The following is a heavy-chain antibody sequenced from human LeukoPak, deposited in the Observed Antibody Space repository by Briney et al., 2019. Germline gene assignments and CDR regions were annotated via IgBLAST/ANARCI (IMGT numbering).Heavy chain of an antibody. CDR1: GGSISHYY. Sequence: PSETLSLTCTVSGGSISHYYWSWIRQPPGKGLEWIGYTHYSETPNYNPSLKSRVTMSVDTSKNQFSLKLSSVTAADTAVYYCAVYSGWRDYWGQGTLVTVSS. V-gene: IGHV4-59*12. J-gene: IGHJ4*02. CDR2: THYSETP. D-gene: IGHD6-19*01. CDR3: AVYSGWRDY.